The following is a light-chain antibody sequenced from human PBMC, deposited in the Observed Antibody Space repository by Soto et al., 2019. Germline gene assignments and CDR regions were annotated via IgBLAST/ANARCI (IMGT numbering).Light chain of an antibody. Sequence: DIQLTQSPSFLSASVGDRLTLTCRASQDIRSSLAWYQQRPGKAPNLLIYTVSTLQSGVPSRFSGSRSGTEFTLTISSLQPEDFATYDCQQFNSSPFSFGGGTKVEI. CDR1: QDIRSS. J-gene: IGKJ4*01. V-gene: IGKV1-9*01. CDR2: TVS. CDR3: QQFNSSPFS.